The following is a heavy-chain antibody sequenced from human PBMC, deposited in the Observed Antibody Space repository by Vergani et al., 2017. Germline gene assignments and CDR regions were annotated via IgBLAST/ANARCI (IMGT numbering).Heavy chain of an antibody. V-gene: IGHV1-8*01. CDR2: MNPNSGNT. J-gene: IGHJ6*03. CDR3: ARGVGQQLDFYYYYYYMDV. D-gene: IGHD6-13*01. CDR1: GYTFTSYD. Sequence: QVQLVQSGAEVKKPGASVKVSCKASGYTFTSYDINWVRQATGQGLEWMGWMNPNSGNTGYAQKFQGRVTMTRSTSISTAYMELSSLRSEDTAVYYCARGVGQQLDFYYYYYYMDVWGKGTTVTVSS.